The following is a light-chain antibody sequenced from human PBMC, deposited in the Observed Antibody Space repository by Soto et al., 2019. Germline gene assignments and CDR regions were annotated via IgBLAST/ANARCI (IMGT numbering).Light chain of an antibody. Sequence: DIQMTQSPSTLSASVGGRVSITCRASQSISSWLAWYQQKPGKAPKLLIYKASSLESGVPSRFSGSGSGTEFTLTISSLQPDDFATYYCQQYSSYPGTFGQGTKVEIK. CDR2: KAS. CDR3: QQYSSYPGT. J-gene: IGKJ1*01. V-gene: IGKV1-5*03. CDR1: QSISSW.